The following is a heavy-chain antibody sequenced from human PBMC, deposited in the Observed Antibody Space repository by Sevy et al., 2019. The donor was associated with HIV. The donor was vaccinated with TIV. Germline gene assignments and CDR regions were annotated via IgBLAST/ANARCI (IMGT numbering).Heavy chain of an antibody. D-gene: IGHD5-12*01. CDR1: GGSITTYY. V-gene: IGHV4-59*01. CDR3: AREATGAFDY. CDR2: IHYSGRT. Sequence: SETLSLTCTVSGGSITTYYWSWIRQPPGKGLEWIGYIHYSGRTNYSPSLKSRLTISVDTSKNQFSLKLTSVAAADTAVYYCAREATGAFDYWGQGTLVTVSS. J-gene: IGHJ4*02.